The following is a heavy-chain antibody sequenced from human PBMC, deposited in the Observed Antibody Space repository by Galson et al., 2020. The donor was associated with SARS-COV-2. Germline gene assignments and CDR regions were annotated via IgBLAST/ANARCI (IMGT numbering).Heavy chain of an antibody. CDR1: GFTFSDYY. J-gene: IGHJ6*03. V-gene: IGHV3-11*04. Sequence: GGSLRLSCAASGFTFSDYYMSWIRQAPGKGLEWVSYISSSGSTIYYADSVKGRFTISRDNAKNSLYLQMNSLGAEDTAVYYCARAGDYSYYYYYMDVWGKGTTVTISS. D-gene: IGHD4-17*01. CDR3: ARAGDYSYYYYYMDV. CDR2: ISSSGSTI.